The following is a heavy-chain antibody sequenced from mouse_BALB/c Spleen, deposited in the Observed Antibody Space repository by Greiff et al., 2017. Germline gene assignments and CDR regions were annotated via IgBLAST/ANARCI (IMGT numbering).Heavy chain of an antibody. CDR2: ISYDGSN. CDR1: GYSITSGYY. Sequence: DVKLVESGPGLVKPSQSLSLTCSVTGYSITSGYYWNWIRQFPGNKLEWMGYISYDGSNNYNPSLKNRISITRDTSKNQFFLKLNSVTTEDTATYYCARDHYGSRFFDYWGQGTTLTVSS. CDR3: ARDHYGSRFFDY. J-gene: IGHJ2*01. D-gene: IGHD1-1*01. V-gene: IGHV3-6*02.